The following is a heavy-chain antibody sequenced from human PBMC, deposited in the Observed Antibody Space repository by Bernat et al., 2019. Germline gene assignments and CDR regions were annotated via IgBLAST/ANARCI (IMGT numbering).Heavy chain of an antibody. CDR3: ARLGYYGSGSYYKVRPFDY. J-gene: IGHJ4*02. D-gene: IGHD3-10*01. CDR1: GGSFSGYY. Sequence: QVQLQQWGAGLLKPSETLSLTCAVYGGSFSGYYWSWIRQPPGKGLEWIGEINHSGSTNYNPSLKSRVTISVDTSKNQFSLKLSSVTAADTAVYYCARLGYYGSGSYYKVRPFDYWGQGTLVTVSS. CDR2: INHSGST. V-gene: IGHV4-34*01.